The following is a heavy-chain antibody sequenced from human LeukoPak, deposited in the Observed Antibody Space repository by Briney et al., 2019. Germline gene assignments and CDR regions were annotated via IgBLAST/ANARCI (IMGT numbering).Heavy chain of an antibody. Sequence: GGSLRLSCAASGFTFSSYAMHWVRQAPGKGLERVAVISYDGSNKYYADSVKGRFTISRDNSKNTLYLQMNSLRAEDTAVYYCAKCRSLSPAAAINYWGQGTLVTVSS. D-gene: IGHD2-2*01. V-gene: IGHV3-30-3*02. CDR3: AKCRSLSPAAAINY. J-gene: IGHJ4*02. CDR1: GFTFSSYA. CDR2: ISYDGSNK.